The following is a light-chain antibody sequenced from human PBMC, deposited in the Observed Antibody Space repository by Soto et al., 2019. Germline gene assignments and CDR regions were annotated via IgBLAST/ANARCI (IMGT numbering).Light chain of an antibody. V-gene: IGKV3D-11*01. CDR2: DAS. Sequence: EIVLTQSPATLSLSPGERATLSCRASQGVSSYLAWYQQKPGQAPRLLIYDASNRATGIPARFSGSGPGTDFTLTISSLQPEDFALYFCQQYASSPVTFGGGTKVDIK. CDR3: QQYASSPVT. CDR1: QGVSSY. J-gene: IGKJ4*01.